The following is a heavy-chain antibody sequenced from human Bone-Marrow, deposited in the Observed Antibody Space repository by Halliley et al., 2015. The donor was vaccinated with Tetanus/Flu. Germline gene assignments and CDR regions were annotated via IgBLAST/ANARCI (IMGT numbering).Heavy chain of an antibody. J-gene: IGHJ4*02. V-gene: IGHV1-18*04. CDR1: GYTFTNYG. CDR3: ARQYWLGRPFDY. D-gene: IGHD6-19*01. CDR2: ISPYNGNT. Sequence: QLVQSGGEVKKPGASVKVSCKTSGYTFTNYGFSWVRQAPGQGLEWMGWISPYNGNTNYAQNLQGRVTMTRDTSTNTTYMELRSLRSDDTAVYYCARQYWLGRPFDYRGQGTLVTVSS.